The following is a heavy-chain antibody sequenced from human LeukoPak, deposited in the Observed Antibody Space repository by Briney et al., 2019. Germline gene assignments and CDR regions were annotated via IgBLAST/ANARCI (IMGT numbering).Heavy chain of an antibody. D-gene: IGHD5-24*01. CDR2: IYYSGST. CDR3: ARDGGDGYNF. Sequence: SSETLSLTCTVSGGSISSYYWSWIRQPPGKGLEWIGYIYYSGSTNYNPSLKSRVTISVDTSKNQFSLKLSSVTAADTAVYYCARDGGDGYNFWGQGTLVTVSS. CDR1: GGSISSYY. J-gene: IGHJ4*02. V-gene: IGHV4-59*01.